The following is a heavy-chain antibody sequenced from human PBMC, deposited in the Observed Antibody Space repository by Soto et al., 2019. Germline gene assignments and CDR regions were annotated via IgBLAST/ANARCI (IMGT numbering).Heavy chain of an antibody. D-gene: IGHD1-1*01. CDR2: ISYDGSNK. J-gene: IGHJ4*02. V-gene: IGHV3-30*18. Sequence: QVQLVESGGGVVQPGRSLRLSCAASGFTFSSYGIHWVRQAPGKGLEWVAVISYDGSNKYYADSVKGRFTISRDNSKNTLYLQMNSLRAEDTAVYYCAKQEGVGYNYGHFDYWGQGTLFTVSS. CDR3: AKQEGVGYNYGHFDY. CDR1: GFTFSSYG.